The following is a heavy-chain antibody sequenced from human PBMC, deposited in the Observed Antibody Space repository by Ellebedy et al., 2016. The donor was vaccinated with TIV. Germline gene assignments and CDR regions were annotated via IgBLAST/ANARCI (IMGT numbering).Heavy chain of an antibody. J-gene: IGHJ6*02. CDR2: IIPSLGTP. D-gene: IGHD3-10*01. CDR3: AKDLGDYFSSRSGGMDV. V-gene: IGHV1-69*13. CDR1: GGTFSRYA. Sequence: AASVKVSCKASGGTFSRYALNWVRQAPGQGLEWMGGIIPSLGTPVYAQKFQGRATIIADESTSTVDIEVSSLRFEDTAVYYCAKDLGDYFSSRSGGMDVWGQGTTVTVSS.